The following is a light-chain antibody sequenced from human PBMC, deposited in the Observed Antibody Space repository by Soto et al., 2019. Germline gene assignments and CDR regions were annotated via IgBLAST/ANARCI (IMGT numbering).Light chain of an antibody. V-gene: IGLV2-23*01. Sequence: QSALTQPAAVSGSPGQSITISCTGTSSDVGTYNLVSWYQQYPGKAPKLMIYATSKRPSGVSNRFSGSKSGDTASLTISGLQAEDEADYYCSSYAGSTTYVFGTGTKLTVL. CDR2: ATS. CDR1: SSDVGTYNL. CDR3: SSYAGSTTYV. J-gene: IGLJ1*01.